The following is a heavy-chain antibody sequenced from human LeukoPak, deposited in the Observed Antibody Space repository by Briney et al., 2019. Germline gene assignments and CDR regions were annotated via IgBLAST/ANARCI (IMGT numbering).Heavy chain of an antibody. CDR2: ISSSSSTI. CDR1: GGSISSYY. CDR3: ARGDYYYDSSGYSY. V-gene: IGHV3-48*01. D-gene: IGHD3-22*01. J-gene: IGHJ4*02. Sequence: PSETLSLTCTVSGGSISSYYWSWVRQAPGKGLEWVSYISSSSSTIYYADSVKGRFTISRDNAKNSLYLQMNSLRAEDTAVYYCARGDYYYDSSGYSYWGQGTLVTVSS.